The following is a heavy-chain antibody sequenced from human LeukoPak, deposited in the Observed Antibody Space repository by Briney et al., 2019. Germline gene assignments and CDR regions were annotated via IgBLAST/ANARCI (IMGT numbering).Heavy chain of an antibody. CDR3: AGDKVRDLFDY. J-gene: IGHJ4*02. V-gene: IGHV3-7*03. Sequence: GGSLRLSCAASGFTFSNYWMSWVRQAPGRGLEWVANIKQDGSEKSKNSLYLQMNSLRAEDTAVYYCAGDKVRDLFDYWGQGTLVTVSS. CDR1: GFTFSNYW. D-gene: IGHD3-10*01. CDR2: IKQDGSEK.